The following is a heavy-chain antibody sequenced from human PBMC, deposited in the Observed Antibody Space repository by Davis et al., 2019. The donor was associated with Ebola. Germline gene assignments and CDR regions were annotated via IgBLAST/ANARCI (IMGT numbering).Heavy chain of an antibody. Sequence: GESLKISCAASGFTFSSYWMHWVRQAPGKGLVWVSRINSDGSSTSYADSVKGRFTISRDNAKNTLYLQMNSLRAEDTAVYYCARGYDFWSPFDYWGQGALVTVSS. D-gene: IGHD3-3*01. CDR3: ARGYDFWSPFDY. J-gene: IGHJ4*02. CDR1: GFTFSSYW. CDR2: INSDGSST. V-gene: IGHV3-74*01.